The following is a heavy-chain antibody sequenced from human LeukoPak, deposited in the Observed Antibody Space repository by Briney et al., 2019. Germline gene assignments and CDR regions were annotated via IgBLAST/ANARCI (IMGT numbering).Heavy chain of an antibody. V-gene: IGHV3-48*03. CDR1: GFTFSSYE. CDR2: IGSSGSAI. CDR3: ARAGYSRTGTMYYYYGMDV. D-gene: IGHD1-1*01. Sequence: GGSLTLSCAASGFTFSSYEMNWVRQAPGKGLEWVSYIGSSGSAIYYADSVKGRFTISRDNAKNSLYLQMNSLRAEDTAVYYCARAGYSRTGTMYYYYGMDVWGQGTTVTVSS. J-gene: IGHJ6*02.